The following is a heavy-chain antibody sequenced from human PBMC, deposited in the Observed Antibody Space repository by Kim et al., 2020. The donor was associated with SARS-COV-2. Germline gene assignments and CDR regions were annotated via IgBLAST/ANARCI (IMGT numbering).Heavy chain of an antibody. V-gene: IGHV3-30-3*01. J-gene: IGHJ6*02. D-gene: IGHD4-17*01. Sequence: GGSLRLSCAASGLTFSSYAMHWVRQAPGKGLEWVAVISYDGSNKYYADSVKGGFTISRDNSKNTLYLQMNSLRAEDTAVYYCARDMYGYGDSGGGMDVWGQGATVTVSS. CDR2: ISYDGSNK. CDR1: GLTFSSYA. CDR3: ARDMYGYGDSGGGMDV.